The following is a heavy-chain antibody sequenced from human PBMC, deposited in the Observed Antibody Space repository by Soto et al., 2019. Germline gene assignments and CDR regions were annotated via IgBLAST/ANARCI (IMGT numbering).Heavy chain of an antibody. D-gene: IGHD6-19*01. CDR3: AKDRSVAQFDY. V-gene: IGHV3-30*18. J-gene: IGHJ4*02. Sequence: GGSLRLSCAASGFTFSSYGMHWVRQAPGKGLEWVAVISYDGSNKYYADSVKGRFTISRDNSKNTLYLQMNSLRAEDTVVYYCAKDRSVAQFDYWGQGTLVTVSS. CDR2: ISYDGSNK. CDR1: GFTFSSYG.